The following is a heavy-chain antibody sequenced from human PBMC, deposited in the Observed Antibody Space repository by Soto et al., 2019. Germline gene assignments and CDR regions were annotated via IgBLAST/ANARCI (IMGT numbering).Heavy chain of an antibody. Sequence: SVKVSCKACGDSYTSYYMHWVRQAPEQGLEWMGIINPSGGSTSYAQKFQGRVTMTRDTSTSTVYMELSSLRSEDTAVYYCARDYYDGSGAKGGAFDIWGQGTMVTVSS. CDR1: GDSYTSYY. V-gene: IGHV1-46*01. CDR2: INPSGGST. J-gene: IGHJ3*02. D-gene: IGHD3-22*01. CDR3: ARDYYDGSGAKGGAFDI.